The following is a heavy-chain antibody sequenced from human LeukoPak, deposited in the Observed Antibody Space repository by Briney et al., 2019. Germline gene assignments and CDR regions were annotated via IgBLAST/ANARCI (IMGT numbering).Heavy chain of an antibody. CDR3: ARGRNGYNFIDY. D-gene: IGHD5-24*01. Sequence: PSQTLSLTCTVSGGSISSGGYYWSWIRQPPGKGLEWIGYIYHSGSTYYNPSLKSRVTISVDKSKSQFSLNLTSVTAADTAVYYCARGRNGYNFIDYWGQGTLVTVSS. J-gene: IGHJ4*02. V-gene: IGHV4-30-2*01. CDR1: GGSISSGGYY. CDR2: IYHSGST.